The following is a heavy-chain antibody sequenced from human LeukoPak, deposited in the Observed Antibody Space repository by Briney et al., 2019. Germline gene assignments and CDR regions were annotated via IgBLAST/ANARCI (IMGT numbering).Heavy chain of an antibody. D-gene: IGHD5-24*01. CDR3: ATNSPPHRDGDNWAYYGMDV. Sequence: ASVKVSCKVSGYTLTELSMHWVRQAPGKGLEWMGGFDPEDGETIYAQKFQGRVTMTEDTSTDTAYMELSSLRSEDTAVYYCATNSPPHRDGDNWAYYGMDVWGQGTTVTVSS. V-gene: IGHV1-24*01. J-gene: IGHJ6*02. CDR1: GYTLTELS. CDR2: FDPEDGET.